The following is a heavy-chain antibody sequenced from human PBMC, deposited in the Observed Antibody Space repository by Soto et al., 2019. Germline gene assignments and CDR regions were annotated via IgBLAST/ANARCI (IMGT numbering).Heavy chain of an antibody. V-gene: IGHV5-51*01. CDR1: GYRFVSYY. Sequence: PGESLKISCKGSGYRFVSYYIARVRQMPGKGLEWMGIIYPGDSETTYSPSFQGQVTMSADKSISTAYLQWSSLKASDTAMYYCARFSLRATVTTDFYFYGMDVWGQGTTVTVSS. CDR2: IYPGDSET. J-gene: IGHJ6*02. CDR3: ARFSLRATVTTDFYFYGMDV. D-gene: IGHD4-4*01.